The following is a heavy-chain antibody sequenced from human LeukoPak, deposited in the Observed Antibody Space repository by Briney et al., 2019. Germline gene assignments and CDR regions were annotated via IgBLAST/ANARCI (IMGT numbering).Heavy chain of an antibody. CDR3: AKDRTRMTTVTSFDY. J-gene: IGHJ4*02. Sequence: GGSLRLSCEASGFTFSSYAMSWVRQAPGKGLEWVSAISGSGGSTYYADSVKGRFTISRDNSKNTLYLQMNSLRAEDTAVYYCAKDRTRMTTVTSFDYWGQGTLVTVSS. V-gene: IGHV3-23*01. D-gene: IGHD4-17*01. CDR2: ISGSGGST. CDR1: GFTFSSYA.